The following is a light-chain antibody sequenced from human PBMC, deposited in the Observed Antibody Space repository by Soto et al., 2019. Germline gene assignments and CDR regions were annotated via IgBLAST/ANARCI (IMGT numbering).Light chain of an antibody. Sequence: DIVLTQSPLRIAVTPGRPASFSCESSESLLHSARNTYLSWLHQRPGQPPRLLIYQVSGRFSGVPDRFSRNGSGTNFTLTISRVEVYDVGTFFCMQSSQYRSFGQGTKVEIK. CDR1: ESLLHSARNTY. V-gene: IGKV2-24*01. J-gene: IGKJ1*01. CDR3: MQSSQYRS. CDR2: QVS.